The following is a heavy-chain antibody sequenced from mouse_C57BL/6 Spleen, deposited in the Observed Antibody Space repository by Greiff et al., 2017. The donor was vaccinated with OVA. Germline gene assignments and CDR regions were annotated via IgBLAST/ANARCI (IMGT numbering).Heavy chain of an antibody. Sequence: EVQLVESGGGLVKPGGSLKLSCAASGFTFSSYAMSWVRQTPEKRLEWVATISDGGSYTYYPDNVKGRFTISRDNAKNNLYLQMSHLKSEDTAMYYCARKLTGRYFDYWGQGTTLTVSS. V-gene: IGHV5-4*01. CDR3: ARKLTGRYFDY. J-gene: IGHJ2*01. CDR2: ISDGGSYT. CDR1: GFTFSSYA. D-gene: IGHD4-1*01.